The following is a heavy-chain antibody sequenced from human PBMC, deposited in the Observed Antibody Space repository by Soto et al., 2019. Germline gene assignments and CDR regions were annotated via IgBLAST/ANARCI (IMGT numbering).Heavy chain of an antibody. D-gene: IGHD3-10*01. CDR2: IYYSGST. V-gene: IGHV4-31*03. CDR3: ARAGPTNYYGSGSYWVAY. Sequence: PSETLSLTCTVSGGSISSGGYYWSWIRQHPGKGLEWIGYIYYSGSTYYNPSLKSRVTISVDTSKNQFSLKLSSVTAADTAVYYCARAGPTNYYGSGSYWVAYWGQGTPVTVSS. CDR1: GGSISSGGYY. J-gene: IGHJ4*02.